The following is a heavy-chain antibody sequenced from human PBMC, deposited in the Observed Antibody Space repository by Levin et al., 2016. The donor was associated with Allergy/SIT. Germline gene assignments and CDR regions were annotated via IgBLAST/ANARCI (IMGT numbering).Heavy chain of an antibody. J-gene: IGHJ6*02. Sequence: VRQMPGKGLEWVANIEQDGSEKYYVDSVKGRFTISRDNAKNSLYLQMNSLRAEDTAVYYCARGDDIVVVPALLSISAGYYYYYGMDVWGQGTTVTVSS. V-gene: IGHV3-7*05. CDR2: IEQDGSEK. CDR3: ARGDDIVVVPALLSISAGYYYYYGMDV. D-gene: IGHD2-2*01.